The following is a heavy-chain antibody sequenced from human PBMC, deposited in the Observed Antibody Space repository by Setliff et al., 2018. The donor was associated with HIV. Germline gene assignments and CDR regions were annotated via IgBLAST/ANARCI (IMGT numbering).Heavy chain of an antibody. V-gene: IGHV1-46*01. CDR1: GYTFTSYY. CDR3: ARGPGIVATADDYFDY. J-gene: IGHJ4*02. Sequence: ASVKVSCKASGYTFTSYYMHWVRQAPGQGLAWMGIINPSSGSTTYAQKFQGRVTITADEATSTAYMELSSLRSEDTAVYYCARGPGIVATADDYFDYWGQGTLVTVSS. CDR2: INPSSGST. D-gene: IGHD5-12*01.